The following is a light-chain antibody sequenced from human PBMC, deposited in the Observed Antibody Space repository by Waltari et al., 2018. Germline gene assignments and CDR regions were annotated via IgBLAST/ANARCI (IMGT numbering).Light chain of an antibody. V-gene: IGLV2-23*02. J-gene: IGLJ2*01. CDR3: CSYLERTV. CDR2: AVT. CDR1: SSDVGGYDR. Sequence: QSALTQPASVSGSPGQSITISCAGTSSDVGGYDRVSWYQHHPDKAPKLLIYAVTKRPSGVSNRFSGSKSGNTASLTISGLQAEDEATYYCCSYLERTVFGGGTKLTVL.